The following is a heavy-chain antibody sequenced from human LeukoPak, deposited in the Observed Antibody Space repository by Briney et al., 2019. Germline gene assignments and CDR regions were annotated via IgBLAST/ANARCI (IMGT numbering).Heavy chain of an antibody. J-gene: IGHJ3*02. CDR1: GYTFTSYY. CDR3: ARDSRQLRFLEWPPRDAFDI. Sequence: ASVKVSCKASGYTFTSYYMHWVRQAPGQGLEWMGIINPSGGSTSYAQKFQGRVTMTTDTSTSTAYMELRSLRSDDTAVYYCARDSRQLRFLEWPPRDAFDIWGQGTMVTVSS. V-gene: IGHV1-46*01. CDR2: INPSGGST. D-gene: IGHD3-3*01.